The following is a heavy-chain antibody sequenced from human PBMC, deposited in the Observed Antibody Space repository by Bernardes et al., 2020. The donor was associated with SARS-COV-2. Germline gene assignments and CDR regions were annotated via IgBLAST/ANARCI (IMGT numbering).Heavy chain of an antibody. J-gene: IGHJ4*02. CDR3: AKTPSSGWSSDYFDY. Sequence: GGSLRLSCVASGFTFSSCAMGWVRQAPGKGLEWVSLISNSGGTYYADSVQGRLTISRDNPKNTLYLEMNSLRAEDTAAYYCAKTPSSGWSSDYFDYWGQGALVTVSS. CDR2: ISNSGGT. CDR1: GFTFSSCA. V-gene: IGHV3-23*01. D-gene: IGHD6-19*01.